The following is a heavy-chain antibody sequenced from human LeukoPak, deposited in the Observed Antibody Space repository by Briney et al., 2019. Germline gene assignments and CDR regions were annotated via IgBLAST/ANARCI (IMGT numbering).Heavy chain of an antibody. CDR1: GFTFSSYG. Sequence: GGSLRLSCAASGFTFSSYGMYWVRQAPGKGLEWVAVTSYDGSDKYYADSVKGRFTISRDNPKKTLYLQMNSLRVEDTAVYYCAKDWSDLDKWGQGTLVTVSS. V-gene: IGHV3-30*18. J-gene: IGHJ4*02. D-gene: IGHD3-3*01. CDR3: AKDWSDLDK. CDR2: TSYDGSDK.